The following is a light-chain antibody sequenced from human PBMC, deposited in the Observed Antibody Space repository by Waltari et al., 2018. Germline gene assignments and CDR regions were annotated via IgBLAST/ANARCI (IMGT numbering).Light chain of an antibody. CDR2: WAS. J-gene: IGKJ1*01. Sequence: DIVMTQSPDSLAVSLGERATSNCKSSQSVLHSSNNKNYLAWYQQKPGQPPKLLIYWASTRESGVPDRFSGSGSGTDFTLTITSLQAEDVAVYHCQQYESSPRTFGQGTKVEI. V-gene: IGKV4-1*01. CDR1: QSVLHSSNNKNY. CDR3: QQYESSPRT.